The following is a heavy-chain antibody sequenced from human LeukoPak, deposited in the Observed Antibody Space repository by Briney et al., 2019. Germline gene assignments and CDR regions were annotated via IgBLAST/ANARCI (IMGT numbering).Heavy chain of an antibody. J-gene: IGHJ4*02. D-gene: IGHD2-2*01. V-gene: IGHV1-18*04. CDR1: GYTFTGYY. Sequence: ASVKVSCKASGYTFTGYYIHWVRQAPGQGLEWMGWISAYNGNTNYAQKLQGRVTMTTDTSTSTAYMELRSLRSDDTAVYYCAREPGGYCSSTSCYLYYFDYWGQGTLVTVSS. CDR3: AREPGGYCSSTSCYLYYFDY. CDR2: ISAYNGNT.